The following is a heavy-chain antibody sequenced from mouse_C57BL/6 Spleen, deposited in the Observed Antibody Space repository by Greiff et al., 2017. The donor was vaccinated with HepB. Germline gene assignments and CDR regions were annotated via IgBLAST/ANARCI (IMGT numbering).Heavy chain of an antibody. Sequence: EVKLVESGPELVKPGASVKMSCKASGYTFTDYNMHWVKQSHGKSLEWIGYINPNNGGTSYNQKFKGKATLTVNKSSSTAYMELRSLTSEDSAVYYCARERGPAWFAYWGQGTLVTVSA. J-gene: IGHJ3*01. CDR3: ARERGPAWFAY. CDR2: INPNNGGT. CDR1: GYTFTDYN. V-gene: IGHV1-22*01.